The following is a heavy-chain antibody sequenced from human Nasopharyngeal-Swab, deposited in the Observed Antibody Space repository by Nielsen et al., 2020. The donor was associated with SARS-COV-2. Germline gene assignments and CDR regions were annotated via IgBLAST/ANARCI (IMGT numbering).Heavy chain of an antibody. D-gene: IGHD3-10*01. CDR3: ARQGTHYYGSGSYYTQFDY. CDR2: IYPGDSDT. V-gene: IGHV5-51*01. Sequence: GESLKISCKGSGYSFTSYWIGWVRQMPGKGLEWMGIIYPGDSDTRYSPSFQGQVTISADKSISTAYLQWSSLKASDTAMYYCARQGTHYYGSGSYYTQFDYWSQGTLVTVSS. CDR1: GYSFTSYW. J-gene: IGHJ4*02.